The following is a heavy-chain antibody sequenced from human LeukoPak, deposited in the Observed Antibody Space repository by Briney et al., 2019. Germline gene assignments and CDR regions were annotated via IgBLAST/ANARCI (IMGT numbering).Heavy chain of an antibody. CDR3: AGGSGRWLQRWYWFDP. CDR2: LYYSGST. J-gene: IGHJ5*02. D-gene: IGHD5-24*01. V-gene: IGHV4-39*07. Sequence: PSETLSLTCTVSGGSISSGSYYWGWIRQPPGKGLEWIGSLYYSGSTYYNPSLKSRVTISVDTSKNQFSLKLSSVTAADTAVYYCAGGSGRWLQRWYWFDPWGQGTLVTVSS. CDR1: GGSISSGSYY.